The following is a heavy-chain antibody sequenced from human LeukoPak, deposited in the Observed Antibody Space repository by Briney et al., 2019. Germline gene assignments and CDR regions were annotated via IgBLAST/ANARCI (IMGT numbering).Heavy chain of an antibody. CDR1: GGSISSSSYY. Sequence: SETLSLTCTVSGGSISSSSYYWGWIRQPPGKGLERIGSIYYSGSTYYNPFLKSRVTISVDTSKNQFSLKLSSVTAADTAVYYCARLGYCSGGSCLDAFDIWGQGTMVAVSS. J-gene: IGHJ3*02. V-gene: IGHV4-39*01. CDR2: IYYSGST. D-gene: IGHD2-15*01. CDR3: ARLGYCSGGSCLDAFDI.